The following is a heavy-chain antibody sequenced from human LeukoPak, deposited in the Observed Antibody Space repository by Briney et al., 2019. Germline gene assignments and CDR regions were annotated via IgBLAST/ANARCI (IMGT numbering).Heavy chain of an antibody. Sequence: SETLSLTCAVYGGSFSGYYWSWIRQPPGKGLEWIGEINHSGSTNYNPSLKSRVTISVDTSKNQFSLKLSSVTAADTAVYYCARDHGVPAATDYYYYMDVWGKGTTVTVS. CDR3: ARDHGVPAATDYYYYMDV. V-gene: IGHV4-34*01. J-gene: IGHJ6*03. CDR1: GGSFSGYY. D-gene: IGHD2-2*01. CDR2: INHSGST.